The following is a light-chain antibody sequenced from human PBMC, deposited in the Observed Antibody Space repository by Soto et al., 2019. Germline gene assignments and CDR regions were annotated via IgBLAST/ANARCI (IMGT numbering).Light chain of an antibody. V-gene: IGKV3-20*01. J-gene: IGKJ1*01. Sequence: EIVFTQYPGTLSLSPGERATLSCRASQSLTNNYFAWYQQKPGRALRLLIDGASTRATGIPDWFSGSGSGTDFTLTISXLEPEDVAVYYCHEYEAVVRFAQVTMVDIK. CDR3: HEYEAVVR. CDR2: GAS. CDR1: QSLTNNY.